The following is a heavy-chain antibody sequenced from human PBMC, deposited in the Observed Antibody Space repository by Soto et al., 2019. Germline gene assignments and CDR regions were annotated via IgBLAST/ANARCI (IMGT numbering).Heavy chain of an antibody. Sequence: GSLRLSCAASGFTFSSYAMSWVRQAPGKGLEWVSAISGSGGSTYYADSVKGRLTISRDNSKNTLYLQMNSLRAEDTAVYYCAKGSSSRYCYGMDVWGQGTSVTVSS. J-gene: IGHJ6*02. D-gene: IGHD6-6*01. CDR3: AKGSSSRYCYGMDV. V-gene: IGHV3-23*01. CDR2: ISGSGGST. CDR1: GFTFSSYA.